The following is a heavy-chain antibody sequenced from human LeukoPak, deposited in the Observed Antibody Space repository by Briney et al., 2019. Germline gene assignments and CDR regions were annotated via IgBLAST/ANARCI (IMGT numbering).Heavy chain of an antibody. CDR2: ISGYNGKT. D-gene: IGHD1/OR15-1a*01. V-gene: IGHV1-18*01. CDR1: GYSFTTHG. Sequence: GASVKVSCKASGYSFTTHGISWVRQAPGQGLEWMGWISGYNGKTKYAQKVQGRVTMTTDTSTNTAHMDMRSLRSDDTAVYYCAREAVMPVAPVKIGTSDRPLYEYYGLDVWGQGTTVTVS. CDR3: AREAVMPVAPVKIGTSDRPLYEYYGLDV. J-gene: IGHJ6*02.